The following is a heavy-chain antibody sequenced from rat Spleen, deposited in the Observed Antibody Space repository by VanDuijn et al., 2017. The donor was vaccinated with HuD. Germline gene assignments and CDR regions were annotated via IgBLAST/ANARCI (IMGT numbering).Heavy chain of an antibody. D-gene: IGHD1-12*02. V-gene: IGHV2-13*01. CDR1: GFSLSNYG. J-gene: IGHJ3*01. CDR3: TSFYYYDGSYYYPFAD. CDR2: IWGDGNS. Sequence: QVQLKESGPGLVQPSQTLSLTCTVSGFSLSNYGVLWVRQPPGKGLDWMGVIWGDGNSNYNSALKSRLSISRDTSKSQVFFKMNSLQTEDTAIYFCTSFYYYDGSYYYPFADWGQGTLVTVSS.